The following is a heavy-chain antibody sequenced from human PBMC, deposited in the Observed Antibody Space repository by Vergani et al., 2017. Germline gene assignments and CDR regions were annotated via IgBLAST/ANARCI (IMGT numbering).Heavy chain of an antibody. V-gene: IGHV1-18*01. Sequence: QVQLVQSGAEVKKPGASVKVSCKASGYTFTSYGISWVRQAPGQGLEWMGWISAYNGNTNYAQKLQGRVTMTTDTSTSTAYMELRSLRSDDTAVYYCARDAGSHIRKGYSSSPVDYYYYGMDVWGQGTTVTVSS. D-gene: IGHD6-13*01. CDR1: GYTFTSYG. CDR2: ISAYNGNT. CDR3: ARDAGSHIRKGYSSSPVDYYYYGMDV. J-gene: IGHJ6*02.